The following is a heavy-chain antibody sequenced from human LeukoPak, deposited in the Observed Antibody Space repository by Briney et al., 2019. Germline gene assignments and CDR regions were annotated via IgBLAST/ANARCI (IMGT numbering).Heavy chain of an antibody. J-gene: IGHJ4*02. V-gene: IGHV4-59*02. D-gene: IGHD6-19*01. CDR1: GASVRSSY. CDR2: IFYNGNT. Sequence: SETLSLTCAVSGASVRSSYWSWVRQSPGKGLEWIGFIFYNGNTQYSPSLTSRVTISVDTSKNQFSLKLNSVTPADTAVYYCARVNSSAWYFDYWGQGTLVTVSS. CDR3: ARVNSSAWYFDY.